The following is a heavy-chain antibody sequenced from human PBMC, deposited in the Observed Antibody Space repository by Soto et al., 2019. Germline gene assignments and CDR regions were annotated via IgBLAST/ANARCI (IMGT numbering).Heavy chain of an antibody. J-gene: IGHJ4*02. Sequence: QVQLVQSGAEVKKPGASVKVSCKASGYTFTSYAMHWVRQAPGQRLEWMGWINAGNGNTKYSQKCQGRVTINRDTSASTAYMELSSLRSEDTAVYYCARDVGATGDWGQGTLVTVSS. CDR2: INAGNGNT. V-gene: IGHV1-3*01. CDR3: ARDVGATGD. CDR1: GYTFTSYA. D-gene: IGHD1-26*01.